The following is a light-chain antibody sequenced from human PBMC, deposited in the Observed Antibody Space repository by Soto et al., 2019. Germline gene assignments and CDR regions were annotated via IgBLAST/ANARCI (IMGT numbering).Light chain of an antibody. V-gene: IGLV2-18*01. CDR1: STDFVSYNR. J-gene: IGLJ1*01. Sequence: QYALTQPPSVSGSPGQSVTISCTGTSTDFVSYNRVSWYQQPPGTAPKLIIYEASNRPSGVPDRFSGSKSGNTASLTISGLQAADEADYYCSLYTSENTYVFGTGTKV. CDR3: SLYTSENTYV. CDR2: EAS.